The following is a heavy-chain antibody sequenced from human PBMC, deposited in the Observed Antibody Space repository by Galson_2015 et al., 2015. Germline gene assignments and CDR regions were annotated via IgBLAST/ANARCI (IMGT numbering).Heavy chain of an antibody. J-gene: IGHJ4*02. CDR2: ISSSSSTI. CDR3: AREGRSSSWYSFDY. D-gene: IGHD6-13*01. Sequence: SLRLSCAASGFSFSSNSMNWVRQAPGKGLEWVSYISSSSSTIYYADSVKGRFTISRDNAKNSLYLQMDSLRDEDTAVYYCAREGRSSSWYSFDYWGQGTLATVSS. CDR1: GFSFSSNS. V-gene: IGHV3-48*02.